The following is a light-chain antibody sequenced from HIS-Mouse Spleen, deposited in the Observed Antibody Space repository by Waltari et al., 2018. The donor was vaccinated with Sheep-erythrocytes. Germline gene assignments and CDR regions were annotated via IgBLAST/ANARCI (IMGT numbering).Light chain of an antibody. Sequence: QSVLTQPPSASGTPGQRVTISCSGSSSNIGSNTGNWYQQLPGTAPKLLIYSNNQRPSGVPDRFSGSKSGTSASLAISGLQSEDEADYYCAAWDDSLNVLVFGGGTKLTVL. CDR3: AAWDDSLNVLV. CDR2: SNN. J-gene: IGLJ3*02. V-gene: IGLV1-44*01. CDR1: SSNIGSNT.